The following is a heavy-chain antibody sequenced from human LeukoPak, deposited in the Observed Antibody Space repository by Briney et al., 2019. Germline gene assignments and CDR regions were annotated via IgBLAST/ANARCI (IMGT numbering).Heavy chain of an antibody. J-gene: IGHJ4*02. CDR3: ARPRSGQYYFDY. CDR1: GGSFSGYY. V-gene: IGHV4-34*01. Sequence: PSETLSLTCAVYGGSFSGYYWSWIRQPPGKGLEWIGEINHSGSTNQNPSLKSRVTISVDTSKNQFSLKLTSVTAADKAVYYCARPRSGQYYFDYWGQGTLVTVSS. D-gene: IGHD2-15*01. CDR2: INHSGST.